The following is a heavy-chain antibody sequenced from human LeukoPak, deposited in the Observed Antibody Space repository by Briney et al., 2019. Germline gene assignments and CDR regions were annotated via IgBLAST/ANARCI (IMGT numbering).Heavy chain of an antibody. CDR1: GFIVSHNY. Sequence: PGGSLRLSCAASGFIVSHNYMTWVRQAPGKGLDWISVIYIDGTTYYADSVKGRFTISRDQANNTLYLQMNTLRDEDTAVYYCARGPRYSFYWGQGTLVSVSS. CDR2: IYIDGTT. CDR3: ARGPRYSFY. J-gene: IGHJ4*02. V-gene: IGHV3-53*01. D-gene: IGHD6-13*01.